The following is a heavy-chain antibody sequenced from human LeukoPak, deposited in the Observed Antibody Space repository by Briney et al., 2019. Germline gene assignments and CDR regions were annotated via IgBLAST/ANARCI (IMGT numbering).Heavy chain of an antibody. CDR2: ISGSGGRT. CDR3: ASTFLVGATVEDY. D-gene: IGHD1-26*01. CDR1: GFTFSSYA. V-gene: IGHV3-23*01. Sequence: GGSLRLSCAASGFTFSSYAMSWVRQAPGKGLERGSAISGSGGRTYYADSVKGRFTISRDNSKNTLSLHMNSLRADDTAVYYCASTFLVGATVEDYWGQGTLVTVSS. J-gene: IGHJ4*02.